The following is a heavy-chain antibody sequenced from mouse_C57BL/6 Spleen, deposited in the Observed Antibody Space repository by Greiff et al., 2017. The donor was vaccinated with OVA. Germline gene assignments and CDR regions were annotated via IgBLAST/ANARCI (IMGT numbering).Heavy chain of an antibody. J-gene: IGHJ1*03. CDR2: ISNGGGST. V-gene: IGHV5-12*01. CDR1: GFTFSDYY. CDR3: ARHNYGYFDV. Sequence: DVKLVESGGGLVQPGGSLKLSCAASGFTFSDYYMYWVRQTPEKRLEWVAYISNGGGSTYYPDTVKGRFTISRDNAKNTLYLQMSRLKSEDTAMYYCARHNYGYFDVWGTGTTVTVSS.